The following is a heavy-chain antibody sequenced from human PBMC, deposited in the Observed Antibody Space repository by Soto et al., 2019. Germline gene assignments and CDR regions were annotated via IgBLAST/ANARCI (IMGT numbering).Heavy chain of an antibody. D-gene: IGHD4-17*01. CDR3: ARHLYGDETDAFDI. J-gene: IGHJ3*02. CDR1: GGSISSYY. Sequence: SETLSLTCTVSGGSISSYYWSWIRQPPGKGLEWIGYIYYSGSTNYNPSLKSRVTISVDTSKNQFSLKLSSVTAADTAVYYCARHLYGDETDAFDIWGQGTMVTVSS. V-gene: IGHV4-59*08. CDR2: IYYSGST.